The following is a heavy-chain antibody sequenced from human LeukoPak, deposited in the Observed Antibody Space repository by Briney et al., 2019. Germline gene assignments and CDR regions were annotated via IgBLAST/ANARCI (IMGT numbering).Heavy chain of an antibody. CDR1: GFTFSSYW. CDR3: ARDFALLRGDY. Sequence: GGPLRLSCAASGFTFSSYWMSWVRQAPGKGLEWVANIKQDGSEKYYVDSVKGRFTISRDNAKNSLYLQMNSQRAEDTAVYYCARDFALLRGDYWGQGTLVTVSS. V-gene: IGHV3-7*03. D-gene: IGHD2-15*01. J-gene: IGHJ4*02. CDR2: IKQDGSEK.